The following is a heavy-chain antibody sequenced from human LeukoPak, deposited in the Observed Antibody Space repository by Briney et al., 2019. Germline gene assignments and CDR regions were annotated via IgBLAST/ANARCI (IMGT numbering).Heavy chain of an antibody. CDR3: ARYLMIGGYDYGFDY. V-gene: IGHV4-59*08. Sequence: PSETLSLTCAVPGGSISPSYWSSIRQPPGKRLEWIGFIHYIGTTNYNPSLKSRVTISVDLSKNHFSLKLNSVTAADTAVYYCARYLMIGGYDYGFDYWGQGTLATISS. D-gene: IGHD4/OR15-4a*01. J-gene: IGHJ4*02. CDR2: IHYIGTT. CDR1: GGSISPSY.